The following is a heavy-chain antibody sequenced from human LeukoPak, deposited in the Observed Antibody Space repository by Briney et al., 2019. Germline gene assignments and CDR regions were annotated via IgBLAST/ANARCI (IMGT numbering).Heavy chain of an antibody. CDR3: VKGSGTFYNGYFDY. CDR1: GFTFDDYA. Sequence: QPGRSLRLSCSASGFTFDDYAMRWVRQGPRKGLEWISGIDWNSFNLGYADSVKGRYTISRDNAQNSLYLQMNSLRPEDTALYFCVKGSGTFYNGYFDYWGQGSLVTVSS. J-gene: IGHJ4*02. D-gene: IGHD3-10*01. V-gene: IGHV3-9*01. CDR2: IDWNSFNL.